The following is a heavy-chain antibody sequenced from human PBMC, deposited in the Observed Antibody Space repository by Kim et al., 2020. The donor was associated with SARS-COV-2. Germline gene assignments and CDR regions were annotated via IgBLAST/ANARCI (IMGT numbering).Heavy chain of an antibody. V-gene: IGHV4-61*01. Sequence: SETLSLTCTVSGGSVSSGSYYWSWIRQPPGKGLEWIGYIYYSGSTNYNPSLKSRVTISVDTSKNQFSLKLSSVTAADTAVYYCARETVVPAATLRWFDPWGQGTLVTVSS. D-gene: IGHD2-2*01. CDR1: GGSVSSGSYY. CDR3: ARETVVPAATLRWFDP. CDR2: IYYSGST. J-gene: IGHJ5*02.